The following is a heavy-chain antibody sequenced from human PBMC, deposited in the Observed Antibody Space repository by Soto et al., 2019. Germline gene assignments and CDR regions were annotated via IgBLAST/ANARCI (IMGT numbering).Heavy chain of an antibody. CDR1: GYTFTSYY. CDR2: INPSGGST. Sequence: ASVKVSCKASGYTFTSYYMHWVRQAPGQGLEWMGIINPSGGSTSYAQKFQGRDTMTRDTSTSTVYMELSSLRSEDTAVYYRARDMRYLDGSFYWGKGTLFTFSS. D-gene: IGHD1-1*01. J-gene: IGHJ4*02. CDR3: ARDMRYLDGSFY. V-gene: IGHV1-46*01.